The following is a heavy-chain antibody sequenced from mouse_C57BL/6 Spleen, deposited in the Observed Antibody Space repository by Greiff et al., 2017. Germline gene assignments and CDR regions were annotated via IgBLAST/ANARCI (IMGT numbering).Heavy chain of an antibody. CDR3: ARRGLGYYFDY. CDR1: GYTFTSYW. V-gene: IGHV1-64*01. CDR2: IHPNSGST. D-gene: IGHD4-1*01. Sequence: VQLQQPGAELVKPGASVKLSCKASGYTFTSYWMHWVKQRPGQGLEWIGMIHPNSGSTNYNEKFKSKATLTVDKSSSTAYMQLSSLTSEDSAVYYCARRGLGYYFDYWGQGTTLTVSS. J-gene: IGHJ2*01.